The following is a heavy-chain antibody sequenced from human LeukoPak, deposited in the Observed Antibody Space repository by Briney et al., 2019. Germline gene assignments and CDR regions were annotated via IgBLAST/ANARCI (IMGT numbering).Heavy chain of an antibody. Sequence: PGGSLRLSCAASGFTFSSYSMNWVRQAPGKGLEWVSYISSSSSTIYYADSVKGRFTISRDNAKNSLYLQMNSLRDEDTAVYYSARYVVVVVASTSGGYYGMDVWGQGTTVTVSS. CDR1: GFTFSSYS. V-gene: IGHV3-48*02. CDR3: ARYVVVVVASTSGGYYGMDV. CDR2: ISSSSSTI. J-gene: IGHJ6*02. D-gene: IGHD2-15*01.